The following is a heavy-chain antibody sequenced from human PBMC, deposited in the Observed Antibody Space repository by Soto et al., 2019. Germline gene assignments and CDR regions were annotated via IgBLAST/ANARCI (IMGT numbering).Heavy chain of an antibody. Sequence: GASVKVSCKVSGYSLSDLSIHWVRQAPGKGLEWMGGLDAEDGETIYAQKHQGRSTMTEDTSTDTAYMELSSLTSDDTAMYYCATLPRTIERTPAAIWSFDSWGQGTLVTVSS. V-gene: IGHV1-24*01. CDR1: GYSLSDLS. CDR3: ATLPRTIERTPAAIWSFDS. D-gene: IGHD2-2*01. J-gene: IGHJ4*02. CDR2: LDAEDGET.